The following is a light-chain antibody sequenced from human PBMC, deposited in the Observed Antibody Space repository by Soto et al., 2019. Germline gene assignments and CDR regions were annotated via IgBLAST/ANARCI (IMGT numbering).Light chain of an antibody. CDR2: GAS. V-gene: IGKV3-15*01. CDR3: LQYNDWVPT. J-gene: IGKJ1*01. Sequence: EVVMTQSPAALSVSPGERATLSCRASQSVRSNFAWYQQKPGQAPRLLIYGASTRATGVPSRFSGSGSGTEFTFTISSLQSEDFALYYCLQYNDWVPTLGQGTKVDIK. CDR1: QSVRSN.